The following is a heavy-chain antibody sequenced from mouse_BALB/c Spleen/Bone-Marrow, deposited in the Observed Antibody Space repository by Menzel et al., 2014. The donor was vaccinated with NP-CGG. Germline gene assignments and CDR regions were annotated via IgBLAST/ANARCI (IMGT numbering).Heavy chain of an antibody. D-gene: IGHD1-1*01. J-gene: IGHJ3*01. V-gene: IGHV8-12*01. Sequence: QVTLKVCGPGILQPSQTLSLTCSFSGFSLNTSNMGVSWIRQPSGKGLEWLSHIYWDDDKRYNPSLKSRLTISKDTSSNQVFLKITSVDTADTATYYCARSYGSSLGFAYWGQGTLVTVPA. CDR2: IYWDDDK. CDR1: GFSLNTSNMG. CDR3: ARSYGSSLGFAY.